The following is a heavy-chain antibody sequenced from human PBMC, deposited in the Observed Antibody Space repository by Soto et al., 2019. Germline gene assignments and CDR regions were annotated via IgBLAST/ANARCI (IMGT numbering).Heavy chain of an antibody. CDR2: IYYSGST. CDR3: ARRYGASFDY. J-gene: IGHJ4*02. Sequence: SETLSLTCTVSGGSISSYYWSWIRQPPGKGLEWIGYIYYSGSTNYNPSLKSRVTISVVTSKNQFSLKLSSVTAADTAVYYCARRYGASFDYWGQGTLVTVSS. V-gene: IGHV4-59*01. CDR1: GGSISSYY. D-gene: IGHD4-17*01.